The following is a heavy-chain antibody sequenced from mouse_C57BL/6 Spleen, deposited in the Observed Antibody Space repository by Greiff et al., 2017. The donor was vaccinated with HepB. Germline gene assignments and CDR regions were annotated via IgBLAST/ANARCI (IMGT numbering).Heavy chain of an antibody. J-gene: IGHJ3*01. D-gene: IGHD1-1*01. CDR2: IDPSDSYT. V-gene: IGHV1-50*01. Sequence: VQLQQSGAELVKPGASVKLSCKASGYTFTSYWMQWVKQRPGQGLEWIGEIDPSDSYTNYNQKFKGKATLTVDTSSSTAYMQLSSLTSEDSAVYYCARPDHYGSSYGFAYWGQGTLVTVAA. CDR1: GYTFTSYW. CDR3: ARPDHYGSSYGFAY.